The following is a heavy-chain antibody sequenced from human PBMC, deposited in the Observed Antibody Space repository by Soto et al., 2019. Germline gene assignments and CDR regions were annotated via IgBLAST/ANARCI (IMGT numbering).Heavy chain of an antibody. V-gene: IGHV4-34*01. D-gene: IGHD1-7*01. Sequence: SETLSLTCAVYGGSFSGYYWSWIRQPPGKGLEWIGEINHSGSTNYNPSLKSRVTISVDTSKNQFSLKLSSVTAADTAVYYCARGNYNYYYYYGMDVWGQGTTVTVSS. CDR2: INHSGST. CDR3: ARGNYNYYYYYGMDV. J-gene: IGHJ6*02. CDR1: GGSFSGYY.